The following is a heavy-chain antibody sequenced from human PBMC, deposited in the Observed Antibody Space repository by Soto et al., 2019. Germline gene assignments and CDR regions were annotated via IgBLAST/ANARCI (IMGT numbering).Heavy chain of an antibody. J-gene: IGHJ6*02. D-gene: IGHD6-25*01. V-gene: IGHV4-34*01. CDR3: ARGSRVKIPAASGRDYYYHGLDV. CDR1: GGSFSGYY. Sequence: QVQLQQWGAGLLKPSETLSLTCAVYGGSFSGYYWSWIRQPPGKGLEWIGEINHRGSTNYNPSLKRRATISADTSKNQFSLKLNSVPAADTAVYYCARGSRVKIPAASGRDYYYHGLDVWGQGTAVPVSS. CDR2: INHRGST.